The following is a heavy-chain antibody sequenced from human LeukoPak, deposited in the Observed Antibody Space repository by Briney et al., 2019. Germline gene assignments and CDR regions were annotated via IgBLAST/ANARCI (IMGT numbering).Heavy chain of an antibody. CDR3: ARNNGMDV. Sequence: PGGSLRLSCAASGFTLSNHWMTWVRQVPGRGPEWVANVNRDGSETYYLDSVKGRFTISKDNAKNSLYLQMNSLRAEDTVLYHCARNNGMDVWGQGTTVIVSS. J-gene: IGHJ6*02. CDR1: GFTLSNHW. CDR2: VNRDGSET. V-gene: IGHV3-7*03.